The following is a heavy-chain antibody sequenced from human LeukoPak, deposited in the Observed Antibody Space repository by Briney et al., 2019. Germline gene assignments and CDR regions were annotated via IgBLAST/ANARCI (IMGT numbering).Heavy chain of an antibody. CDR2: INHSGST. Sequence: SETLSLTCAVYGGSFSGYYWSWIRQPPGKGLEWIGEINHSGSTKYNPSLKSRITISVDRSKNQFSLKLSSVTAADTAVYYCARSSSGDSSGYYLILDYWGQGTLVTVSS. CDR1: GGSFSGYY. CDR3: ARSSSGDSSGYYLILDY. D-gene: IGHD3-22*01. J-gene: IGHJ4*02. V-gene: IGHV4-34*01.